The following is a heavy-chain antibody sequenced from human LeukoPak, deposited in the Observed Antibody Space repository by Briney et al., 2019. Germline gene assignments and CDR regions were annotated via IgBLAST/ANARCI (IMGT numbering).Heavy chain of an antibody. J-gene: IGHJ4*02. CDR1: GFTFSTYE. D-gene: IGHD2-21*01. CDR3: ARESAHCGGDCYDY. V-gene: IGHV3-48*03. CDR2: ISSSEDSI. Sequence: PGGSLRLSCAGSGFTFSTYEMNWVRQAPGKGLEWISYISSSEDSIYYADSVKGRFTVSRDNAKNSLFLQMNSLRVEDTAVYYCARESAHCGGDCYDYWGQGTLVTVSS.